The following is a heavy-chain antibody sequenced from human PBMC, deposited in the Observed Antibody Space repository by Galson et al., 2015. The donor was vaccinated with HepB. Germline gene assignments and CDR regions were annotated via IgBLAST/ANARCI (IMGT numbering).Heavy chain of an antibody. D-gene: IGHD6-13*01. Sequence: SLRLSCAASGFTFSNYAMNWVRQAPGKGLEWVSSITDNGDVYYAVSVKGRFSISRDNAQNSLYLQMSSLRAEDTAMYYCARDPAAGGYWGQGTLVTVSS. V-gene: IGHV3-69-1*01. CDR2: ITDNGDV. J-gene: IGHJ4*02. CDR1: GFTFSNYA. CDR3: ARDPAAGGY.